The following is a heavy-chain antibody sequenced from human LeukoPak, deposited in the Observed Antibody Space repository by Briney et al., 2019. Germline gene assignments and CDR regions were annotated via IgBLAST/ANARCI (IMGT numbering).Heavy chain of an antibody. V-gene: IGHV4-59*01. CDR1: GGSITPYY. Sequence: SETLSLTCTVSGGSITPYYWSWIRQPPGKGLEWIGYIYYSGSTNYNPSLKSRATISIDTSKNQFSLKLSPVTAADTAVYFCARGRDGYTALWLDWGQGTLVTVSS. J-gene: IGHJ4*02. CDR2: IYYSGST. D-gene: IGHD5-24*01. CDR3: ARGRDGYTALWLD.